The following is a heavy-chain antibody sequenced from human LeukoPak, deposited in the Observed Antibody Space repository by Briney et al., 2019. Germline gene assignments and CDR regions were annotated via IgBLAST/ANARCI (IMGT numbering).Heavy chain of an antibody. CDR2: ISSSSSYI. CDR1: GFTFSYYS. V-gene: IGHV3-21*01. Sequence: GGSLRLSCAASGFTFSYYSMNWVRQAPGKGLEWVSSISSSSSYIYYADSVKGRFTISRDNAKNSLYLQMNSLRAEDTAVYYCARVMYYYDSSGLDAFDIWGQGTMVTVSS. CDR3: ARVMYYYDSSGLDAFDI. D-gene: IGHD3-22*01. J-gene: IGHJ3*02.